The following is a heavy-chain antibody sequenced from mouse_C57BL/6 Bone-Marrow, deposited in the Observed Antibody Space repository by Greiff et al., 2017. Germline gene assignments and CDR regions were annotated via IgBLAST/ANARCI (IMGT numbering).Heavy chain of an antibody. D-gene: IGHD1-2*01. CDR3: ARRRRGYFDV. CDR2: IWRGGST. Sequence: VKLVESGPGLVQPSQSLSITCTVSGFSLTSYGVHWVRQSPGKGLEWLGVIWRGGSTDYNAAFMSRLSITKDNSKSQVFFKMNSLQADDTARYYCARRRRGYFDVWGTGTTVTVSS. J-gene: IGHJ1*03. V-gene: IGHV2-5*01. CDR1: GFSLTSYG.